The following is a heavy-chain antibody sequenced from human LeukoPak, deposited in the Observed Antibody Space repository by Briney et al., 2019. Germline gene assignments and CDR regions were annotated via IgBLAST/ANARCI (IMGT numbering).Heavy chain of an antibody. CDR3: ARVTAGGYYNC. CDR2: IYTSGST. V-gene: IGHV4-61*02. CDR1: GGSISSGSYY. D-gene: IGHD3-22*01. Sequence: SETLSLTCTVSGGSISSGSYYWSWIRQPAGKGLEWIGRIYTSGSTNYNPSLKSRVTISVDTSKNQFSLKLSSVTAADTAVYYCARVTAGGYYNCWGQGTLVTVSS. J-gene: IGHJ4*02.